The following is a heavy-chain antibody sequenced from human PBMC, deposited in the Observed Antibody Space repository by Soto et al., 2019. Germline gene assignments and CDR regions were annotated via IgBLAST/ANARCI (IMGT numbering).Heavy chain of an antibody. Sequence: PGGSLRLSSAASGFTFSSYGMHWVRQAPGKGLEWVAVIWYDGSNKYYADSVKGRFTISRDNSKNTLYLQVNSLRAEDTAVYYCARDFEDYGDLYYYYGMDVWGQGTTVTVSS. CDR1: GFTFSSYG. CDR3: ARDFEDYGDLYYYYGMDV. D-gene: IGHD4-17*01. V-gene: IGHV3-33*01. CDR2: IWYDGSNK. J-gene: IGHJ6*02.